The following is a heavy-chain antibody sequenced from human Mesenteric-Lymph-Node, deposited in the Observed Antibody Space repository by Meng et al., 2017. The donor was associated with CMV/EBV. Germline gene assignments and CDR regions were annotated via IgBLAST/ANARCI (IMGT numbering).Heavy chain of an antibody. CDR1: GYTFIGYY. V-gene: IGHV1-2*02. Sequence: ASVKVSCKASGYTFIGYYVQWVRPTPGQGFEWMGWIDPNNGDTDYAQNFQGRVTMTRDTSISTAFMYLSGLESDDTAVYYCARGPIVGARDAFDIWSQGTMVTVSS. CDR3: ARGPIVGARDAFDI. D-gene: IGHD1-26*01. CDR2: IDPNNGDT. J-gene: IGHJ3*02.